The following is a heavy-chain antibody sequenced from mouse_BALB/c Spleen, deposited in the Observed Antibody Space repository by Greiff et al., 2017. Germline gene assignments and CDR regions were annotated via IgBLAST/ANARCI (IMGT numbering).Heavy chain of an antibody. V-gene: IGHV5-9-4*01. CDR2: ISSGGSYT. CDR3: ARVSSYGFAY. D-gene: IGHD1-1*01. J-gene: IGHJ3*01. Sequence: DVKLVESGGGLVKPGGSLKLSCAASGFTFSSYAMSWVRQSPEKRLEWVAEISSGGSYTYYPDTVTGRFTISRDNAKNTLYLEMSSLRSEDTAMYYCARVSSYGFAYWGQGTLVTVSA. CDR1: GFTFSSYA.